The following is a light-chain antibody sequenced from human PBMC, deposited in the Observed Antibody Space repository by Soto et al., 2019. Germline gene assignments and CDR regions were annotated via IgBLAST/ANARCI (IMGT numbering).Light chain of an antibody. CDR2: VEGRGNY. V-gene: IGLV4-60*03. CDR1: SGNSDDL. J-gene: IGLJ3*02. Sequence: QPVLTQSSSASASLGSSVKLTCTLSSGNSDDLIAWHQQQPGKAPRYMMKVEGRGNYNRGSGVPDRFSGSSSGADRYLTISNLQSEDEADYYCETWGSAIWVFGGGTKLTVL. CDR3: ETWGSAIWV.